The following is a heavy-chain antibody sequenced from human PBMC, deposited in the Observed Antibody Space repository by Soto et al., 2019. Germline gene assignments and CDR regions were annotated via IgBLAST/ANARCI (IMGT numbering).Heavy chain of an antibody. CDR1: GFSFRTYG. V-gene: IGHV3-33*01. J-gene: IGHJ3*01. D-gene: IGHD1-1*01. CDR3: ARDDAFWNENAFDL. Sequence: QAQLVESGGGLVQPGTSLRLSCAVSGFSFRTYGFHWVRQPPGKGLEWVAVISPKGHSDSVEGRFTISRDNSKDTLYLQMNNLRAEDTAVYYCARDDAFWNENAFDLWGRGTMVTVSS. CDR2: ISPK.